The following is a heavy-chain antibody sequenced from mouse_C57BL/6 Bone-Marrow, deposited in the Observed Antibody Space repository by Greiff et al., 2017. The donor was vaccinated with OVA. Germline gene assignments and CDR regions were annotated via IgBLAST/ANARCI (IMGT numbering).Heavy chain of an antibody. CDR2: IDPSDSYT. J-gene: IGHJ3*01. CDR1: GYTFTSYW. D-gene: IGHD2-1*01. Sequence: VKLQQPGAELVKPGASVKLSCKASGYTFTSYWMQWVKQRPGQGLEWIGEIDPSDSYTNYNQKFKGKATLTVDTSSSTAYMQLSSLTSEDSAVYYCARGDGTKGFAYWGQGTLVTVSA. V-gene: IGHV1-50*01. CDR3: ARGDGTKGFAY.